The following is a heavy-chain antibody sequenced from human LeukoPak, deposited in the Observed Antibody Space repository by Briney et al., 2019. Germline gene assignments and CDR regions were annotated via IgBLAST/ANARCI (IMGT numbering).Heavy chain of an antibody. CDR2: ISYDGSNK. CDR1: GFTFSSYA. CDR3: ARARARHYYDSSGNWFDP. D-gene: IGHD3-22*01. V-gene: IGHV3-30*04. Sequence: GGSLRLSCAASGFTFSSYAMHWVRQAPGKGLEWVAVISYDGSNKYYADSVKGRFTISRDNSKNTLYLQMNSLRAEDTAVYYCARARARHYYDSSGNWFDPWGQGTLVTVSS. J-gene: IGHJ5*02.